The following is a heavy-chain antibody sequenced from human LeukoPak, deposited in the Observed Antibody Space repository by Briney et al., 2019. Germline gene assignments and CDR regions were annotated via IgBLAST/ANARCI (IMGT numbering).Heavy chain of an antibody. CDR3: ARDPGGYSSGGELDV. D-gene: IGHD6-19*01. J-gene: IGHJ6*04. Sequence: GRSLRLSCAASGFTFSTYGMNWVRRAPGKGLEWVSSISSSSYIYYADSVKGRFTISRDNAKNSLYLQMNSLRAEDMAVYYCARDPGGYSSGGELDVWGKGTTVTVSS. CDR2: ISSSSYI. CDR1: GFTFSTYG. V-gene: IGHV3-21*01.